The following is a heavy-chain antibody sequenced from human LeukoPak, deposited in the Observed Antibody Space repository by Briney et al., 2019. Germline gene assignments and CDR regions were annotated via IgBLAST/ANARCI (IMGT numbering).Heavy chain of an antibody. CDR3: ARRKGTKGGYYYGMDV. V-gene: IGHV5-51*01. CDR2: IYPDDSDT. Sequence: GESLKISCEGSGYTFTNYWIGWVRQMPGKGLEWMGIIYPDDSDTRYSPSFQGQVTISADKSISTAYLQWSSLKASDTAMYYCARRKGTKGGYYYGMDVWGQGTTVTVSS. CDR1: GYTFTNYW. J-gene: IGHJ6*02. D-gene: IGHD2-2*01.